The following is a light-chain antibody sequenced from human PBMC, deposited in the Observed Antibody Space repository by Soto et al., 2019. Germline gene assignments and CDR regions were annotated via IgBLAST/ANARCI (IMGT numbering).Light chain of an antibody. V-gene: IGKV3D-15*01. Sequence: EIVLTQSPGTLSLSPGERATLSCRASQTVSSNYLAWYQQKPGQAPRLLIYAASTTATGIPDRFSGSGSGTEFTLTINSLQSEDFAVYYCQRYNNWPLTFGGGTKVESK. CDR3: QRYNNWPLT. J-gene: IGKJ4*01. CDR1: QTVSSN. CDR2: AAS.